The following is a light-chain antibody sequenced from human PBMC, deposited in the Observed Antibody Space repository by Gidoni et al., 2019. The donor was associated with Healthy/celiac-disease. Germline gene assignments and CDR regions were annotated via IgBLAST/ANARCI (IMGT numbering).Light chain of an antibody. CDR3: QQRTNWLT. CDR1: QSVSSY. V-gene: IGKV3-11*01. J-gene: IGKJ4*01. CDR2: DAS. Sequence: EIVLTQSPATLSLSPGERATLSCRASQSVSSYLAWYQQKPGQAPRLLIYDASNRANGIPARFSGSGSGTDFTLTISSLEPEDFAVYYCQQRTNWLTFXGXTKVEIK.